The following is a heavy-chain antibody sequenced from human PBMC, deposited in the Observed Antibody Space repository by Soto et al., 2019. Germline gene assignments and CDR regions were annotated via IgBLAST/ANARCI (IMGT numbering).Heavy chain of an antibody. J-gene: IGHJ4*02. Sequence: GGSLRLSCAASGFTFSNAWMSWVRQAQGKGLEWVGRIKSKTDGGTTDYAAPVKGRFTISRADSKNTRYLHMNIMTTAATAVYSCTYHLVDVWSGYAFDYWGQGTLVTVSS. V-gene: IGHV3-15*01. D-gene: IGHD3-3*01. CDR3: TYHLVDVWSGYAFDY. CDR1: GFTFSNAW. CDR2: IKSKTDGGTT.